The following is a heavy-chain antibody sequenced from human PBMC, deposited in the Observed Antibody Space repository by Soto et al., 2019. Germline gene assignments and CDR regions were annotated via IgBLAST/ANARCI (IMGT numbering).Heavy chain of an antibody. V-gene: IGHV3-33*01. CDR3: ASTAGYSGCQGYYYYGMHV. J-gene: IGHJ6*02. CDR2: IWYDGSNK. Sequence: QVQLVESGGGVVQPGRSLRLSCAASGFTFSSYGMLWVRQAPGKGLEWVAVIWYDGSNKYYADSVKGRFTISRDNYKNSQYLQMNSLSAEDTAVYYCASTAGYSGCQGYYYYGMHVWGQGTTVTVSS. D-gene: IGHD5-12*01. CDR1: GFTFSSYG.